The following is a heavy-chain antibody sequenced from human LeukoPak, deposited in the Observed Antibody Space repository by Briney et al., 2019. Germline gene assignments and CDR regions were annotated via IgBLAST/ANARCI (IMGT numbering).Heavy chain of an antibody. CDR1: GGSISSSSYY. CDR3: ARERWLQAPEDY. Sequence: PSETLSLTCTVSGGSISSSSYYWGWIRQPPGKGLEWIGSIYYSGSTYYNPSLKSRVTISVDTSKNQFSLKLSSVTAADTAVYYCARERWLQAPEDYWGQGTLVTVSS. V-gene: IGHV4-39*02. D-gene: IGHD5-24*01. CDR2: IYYSGST. J-gene: IGHJ4*02.